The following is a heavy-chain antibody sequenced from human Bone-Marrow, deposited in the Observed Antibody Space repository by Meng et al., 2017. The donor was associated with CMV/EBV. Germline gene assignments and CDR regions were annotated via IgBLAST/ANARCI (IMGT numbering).Heavy chain of an antibody. V-gene: IGHV1-46*01. J-gene: IGHJ3*02. CDR1: GYTFTSYY. CDR3: ARARITIFGVVNGAFAI. CDR2: INPSGGST. D-gene: IGHD3-3*01. Sequence: ASVKVSCKASGYTFTSYYMHWVRQAPGQGLEWMGIINPSGGSTSYAQKFQGRVTMTRDTSTSTVYMELSSLRSEDTAVYYCARARITIFGVVNGAFAIWGQGRMVTVSS.